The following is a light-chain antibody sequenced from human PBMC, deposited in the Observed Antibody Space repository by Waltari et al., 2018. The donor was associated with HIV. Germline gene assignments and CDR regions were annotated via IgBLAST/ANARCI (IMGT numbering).Light chain of an antibody. J-gene: IGKJ4*01. Sequence: EVVMTQSPATLSVSPGDRVTFSCRASESISSNLARYQQKPGQAPRLLIYGASIRADGVPARFSGSGSGTEFTLTINILQPEDFGVYYCQQSNYWLTFGGGTKVGI. V-gene: IGKV3D-15*03. CDR1: ESISSN. CDR3: QQSNYWLT. CDR2: GAS.